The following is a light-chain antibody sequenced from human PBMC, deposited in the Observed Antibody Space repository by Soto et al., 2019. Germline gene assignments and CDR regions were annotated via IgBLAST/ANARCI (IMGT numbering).Light chain of an antibody. CDR1: SSDVGGYNY. Sequence: QSVLTQPASVSGSPGQSITISCTGTSSDVGGYNYVSWYQQHPGKAPKLMIYDVSNRPSGVSNRFSGSKSGNTASLTISGLQAEDEAVYYCSSYTSSSTPYVFGTGTKVT. CDR2: DVS. J-gene: IGLJ1*01. V-gene: IGLV2-14*01. CDR3: SSYTSSSTPYV.